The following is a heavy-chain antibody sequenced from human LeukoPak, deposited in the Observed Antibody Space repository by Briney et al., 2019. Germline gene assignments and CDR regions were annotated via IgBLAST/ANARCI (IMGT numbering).Heavy chain of an antibody. J-gene: IGHJ4*02. V-gene: IGHV3-43*01. CDR1: GFTFDDYT. D-gene: IGHD3-22*01. CDR3: AKEGLEYYYDSSGYYLDY. Sequence: GRSLRLSCAASGFTFDDYTMYWVRQAPGKGLEWVSLISWDGGSTYYADSVKGRFTISRDNSKNSLYLQMNSLRTEDTALYYCAKEGLEYYYDSSGYYLDYWGQGTLVTVSS. CDR2: ISWDGGST.